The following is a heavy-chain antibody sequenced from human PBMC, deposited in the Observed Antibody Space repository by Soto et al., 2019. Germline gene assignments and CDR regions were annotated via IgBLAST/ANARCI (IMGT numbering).Heavy chain of an antibody. CDR2: MNPNSGNT. CDR3: AKDLYYDILTGYGGLGYYYYMDV. CDR1: GYTFTSYD. V-gene: IGHV1-8*01. J-gene: IGHJ6*03. Sequence: ASVKVSCKASGYTFTSYDINWVRQATGQGLEWMGWMNPNSGNTGYAQKFQGRVTMTRNTSISTAYMELSSLRAEDTAVYYCAKDLYYDILTGYGGLGYYYYMDVWGKGTTVTVSS. D-gene: IGHD3-9*01.